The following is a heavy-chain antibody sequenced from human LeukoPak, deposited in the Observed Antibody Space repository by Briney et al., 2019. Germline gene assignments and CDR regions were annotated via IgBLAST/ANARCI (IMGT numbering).Heavy chain of an antibody. CDR2: IDTNTGSP. Sequence: ASVKVSCKASGGSFSSYAISWVRQAPGQGLEWMGWIDTNTGSPTYAQGFTGRFVFSVDTSVNTAYLQISGLEAEDNAMYYCAPWDLGDFWGQGTLVTVSS. CDR1: GGSFSSYA. D-gene: IGHD3-16*01. V-gene: IGHV7-4-1*02. CDR3: APWDLGDF. J-gene: IGHJ4*02.